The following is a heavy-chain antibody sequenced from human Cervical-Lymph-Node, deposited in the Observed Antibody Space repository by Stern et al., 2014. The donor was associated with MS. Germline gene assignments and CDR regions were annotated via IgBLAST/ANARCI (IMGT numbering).Heavy chain of an antibody. CDR1: GYSFNNQW. CDR3: AIRRSGFYYFDS. D-gene: IGHD3-22*01. CDR2: IYPEDSDT. J-gene: IGHJ4*02. V-gene: IGHV5-51*01. Sequence: VQLVQSGAEVKKTGESLKISCQASGYSFNNQWIAWVRQTPGEGLEWMGIIYPEDSDTRYWPSFQGQVTISADKSSSVAYLQWRRLKTSDTAIYFCAIRRSGFYYFDSWGQGTLVTVSS.